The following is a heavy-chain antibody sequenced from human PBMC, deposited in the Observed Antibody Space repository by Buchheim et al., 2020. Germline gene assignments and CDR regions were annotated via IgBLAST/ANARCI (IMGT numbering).Heavy chain of an antibody. V-gene: IGHV4-4*02. CDR1: GGSISSDNW. CDR3: ARNGNCCLDY. J-gene: IGHJ4*02. CDR2: MHHSGST. D-gene: IGHD2-21*01. Sequence: QVQLQESGPGLVEPSGTLSLTCAVSGGSISSDNWWSWVRQSPGKGLEWIGEMHHSGSTNYNPYLKSRVTISVDKSRNQFSPELRSVTAADTAVYYCARNGNCCLDYWGQGTL.